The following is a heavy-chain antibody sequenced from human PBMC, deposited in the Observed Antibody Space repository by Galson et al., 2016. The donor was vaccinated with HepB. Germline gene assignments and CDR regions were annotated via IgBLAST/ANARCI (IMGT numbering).Heavy chain of an antibody. J-gene: IGHJ6*02. CDR2: INTGTGNT. CDR3: ARDYRLSYGMDV. CDR1: GYTFSYYA. Sequence: SVKVSCKASGYTFSYYAIHWVRQAPGQRLEWMGWINTGTGNTKYSQNFQGRVIIAWDTSASTAYMELSSLRSEDTAVYYCARDYRLSYGMDVWGQGTTVTVSS. V-gene: IGHV1-3*04. D-gene: IGHD1-26*01.